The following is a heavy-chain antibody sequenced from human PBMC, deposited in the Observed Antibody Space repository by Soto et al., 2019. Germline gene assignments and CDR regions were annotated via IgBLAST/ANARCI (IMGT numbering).Heavy chain of an antibody. D-gene: IGHD3-3*01. CDR1: GRTFSSYT. CDR2: IIPILGIA. Sequence: SVKVSCKASGRTFSSYTISWVRQAPGQGLEWMGRIIPILGIANYAQKFLGRVTITADKSTSTAYMELSSLRSEDTAVYYCARDSFSTIFGVVIGPDYYYMDVWGKGTTVTVS. CDR3: ARDSFSTIFGVVIGPDYYYMDV. J-gene: IGHJ6*03. V-gene: IGHV1-69*04.